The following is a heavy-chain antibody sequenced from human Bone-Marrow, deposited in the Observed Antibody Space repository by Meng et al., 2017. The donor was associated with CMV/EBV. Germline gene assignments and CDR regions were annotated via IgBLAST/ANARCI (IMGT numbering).Heavy chain of an antibody. D-gene: IGHD1-26*01. Sequence: SETLSLTCAVYGGSFSGYYWSWIRQPPGKGLEWIGEINHSGSANYNPSLKSRVTISVDTSKNQFSLKLSSVTAADTAVYYCARDREPHQLLLYYYAMDVWGQGTTVTVSS. CDR2: INHSGSA. V-gene: IGHV4-34*01. CDR1: GGSFSGYY. J-gene: IGHJ6*02. CDR3: ARDREPHQLLLYYYAMDV.